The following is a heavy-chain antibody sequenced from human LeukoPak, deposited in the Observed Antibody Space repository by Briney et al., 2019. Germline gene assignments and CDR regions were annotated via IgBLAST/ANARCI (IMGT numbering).Heavy chain of an antibody. CDR3: ARDSYCSGGSCSSLDY. CDR2: ISSSSSYI. D-gene: IGHD2-15*01. J-gene: IGHJ4*02. CDR1: GFTFSSYS. Sequence: PGGSLRLSCAASGFTFSSYSMNWVRQAPGRGLEWVSSISSSSSYIYYADSVKGRFTISRDNAKNSLYLQMNSLRAEDTAVYYCARDSYCSGGSCSSLDYWGQGTLVTVSS. V-gene: IGHV3-21*01.